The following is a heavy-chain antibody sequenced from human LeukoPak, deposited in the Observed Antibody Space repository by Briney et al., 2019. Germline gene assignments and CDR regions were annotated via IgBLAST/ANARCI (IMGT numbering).Heavy chain of an antibody. D-gene: IGHD3-10*01. CDR1: GFTFTNAY. CDR3: TTETVNLARGVNDY. CDR2: VKTKTAGGTT. Sequence: PGGSLRLSCAASGFTFTNAYMSWVRQVPGKGLEWVGRVKTKTAGGTTDYAAPVKGRFTISRDDLKNTVYLQMNSLKTEDTAVYYCTTETVNLARGVNDYWGQGTLVTVSS. V-gene: IGHV3-15*01. J-gene: IGHJ4*02.